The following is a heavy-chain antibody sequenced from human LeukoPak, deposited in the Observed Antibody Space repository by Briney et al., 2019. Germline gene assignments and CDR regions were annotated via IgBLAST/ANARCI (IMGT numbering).Heavy chain of an antibody. D-gene: IGHD3-10*01. CDR1: GYSIRSGYY. CDR2: IYHSGSI. J-gene: IGHJ4*02. Sequence: SETLSLTCTVSGYSIRSGYYWGWIRQPPGKGLEWIGSIYHSGSIYHKPSLKSRVTISVDTSKNQFSLKLSSVTAADTAVYYCARDRIYGSGSDHFDYWGQGTLVTVSS. CDR3: ARDRIYGSGSDHFDY. V-gene: IGHV4-38-2*02.